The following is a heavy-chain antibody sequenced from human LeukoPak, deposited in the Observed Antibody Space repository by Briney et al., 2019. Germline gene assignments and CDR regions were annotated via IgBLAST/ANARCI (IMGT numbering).Heavy chain of an antibody. V-gene: IGHV3-21*01. Sequence: RGSLRLSCAASGFTFSSYSMNWVRQAPGEGLEWVSSISSSSSYIYYADSVKGRFTISRDNAKNSLYLQMNSLRAEDTAVYYCAREPDSSGYYYRSYYFDYWGQGTLVTVSS. CDR3: AREPDSSGYYYRSYYFDY. D-gene: IGHD3-22*01. J-gene: IGHJ4*02. CDR2: ISSSSSYI. CDR1: GFTFSSYS.